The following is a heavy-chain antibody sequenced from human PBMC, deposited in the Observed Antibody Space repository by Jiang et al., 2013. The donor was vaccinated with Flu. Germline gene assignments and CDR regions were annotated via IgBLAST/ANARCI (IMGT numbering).Heavy chain of an antibody. Sequence: GNIYYSGSTYYNPSLKSRVTISVDTSKNQFSLKLTSMTAADTAVYYCARLVLVRGVTSAGSDPWGQGTLVTVSS. J-gene: IGHJ5*02. CDR2: IYYSGST. V-gene: IGHV4-39*01. CDR3: ARLVLVRGVTSAGSDP. D-gene: IGHD3-10*01.